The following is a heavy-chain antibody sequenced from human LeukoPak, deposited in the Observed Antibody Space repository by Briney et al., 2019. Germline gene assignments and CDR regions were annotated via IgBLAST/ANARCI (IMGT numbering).Heavy chain of an antibody. V-gene: IGHV3-30*03. CDR1: GFTFSSYG. CDR3: ARDQEMATIWEDYYYYYGMDV. J-gene: IGHJ6*02. D-gene: IGHD5-24*01. Sequence: GGSLRLSCAASGFTFSSYGMHWVRQAPGKGLEWVAVISYDGSNKYYADSVKGRFTISRDNSKNTLYLQMNSLRAEDTAVYYCARDQEMATIWEDYYYYYGMDVWVQGTTVTVSS. CDR2: ISYDGSNK.